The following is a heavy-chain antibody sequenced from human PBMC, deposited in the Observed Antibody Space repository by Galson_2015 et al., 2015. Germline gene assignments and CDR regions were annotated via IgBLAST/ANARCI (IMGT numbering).Heavy chain of an antibody. D-gene: IGHD3-22*01. Sequence: SLRLSCEASGFTFSSYGMHWVRQAPGKGLEWVAVISYDGSNKYYADSVKGRFTISRDNSKNTLYLQMNSLRAVDTAVYYCAKDLTSGYPDYWGQGTLVTVSS. CDR1: GFTFSSYG. J-gene: IGHJ4*02. CDR3: AKDLTSGYPDY. CDR2: ISYDGSNK. V-gene: IGHV3-30*18.